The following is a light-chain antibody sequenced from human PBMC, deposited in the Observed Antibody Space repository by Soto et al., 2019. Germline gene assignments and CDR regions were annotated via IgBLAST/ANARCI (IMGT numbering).Light chain of an antibody. CDR1: SSDVGFYNY. V-gene: IGLV2-14*01. CDR3: SSNTRSSTLI. CDR2: DVT. J-gene: IGLJ1*01. Sequence: QSALTQPASVSGSPGQSITISCSGTSSDVGFYNYVSWYQQHPGMAPKLMIYDVTNRPSGVSNRFSGSKSGNTASLTISGLQAEDEADYFCSSNTRSSTLIFGTGTKLTVL.